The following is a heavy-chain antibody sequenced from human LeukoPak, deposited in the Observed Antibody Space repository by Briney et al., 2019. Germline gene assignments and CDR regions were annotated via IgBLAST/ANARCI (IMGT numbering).Heavy chain of an antibody. Sequence: GGTLRLSCAGSGFSFSAYWMHWVRQPPGKGLVWVSRINSDGSSISYADSVKGRFISSRDNAKSTLYLQMSSLRLEDTAVYYCARLRGYYDSSDHWGEGTLVTVSS. CDR1: GFSFSAYW. V-gene: IGHV3-74*01. CDR3: ARLRGYYDSSDH. J-gene: IGHJ4*02. D-gene: IGHD3-22*01. CDR2: INSDGSSI.